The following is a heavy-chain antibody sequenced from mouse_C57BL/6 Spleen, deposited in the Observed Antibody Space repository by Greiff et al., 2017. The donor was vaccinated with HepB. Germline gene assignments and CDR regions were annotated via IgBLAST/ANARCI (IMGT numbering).Heavy chain of an antibody. J-gene: IGHJ2*01. CDR3: AREGPYFDY. V-gene: IGHV1-22*01. Sequence: VQLQQPGAELVRPGSSVKLSCKASGYTFTSYWMDWVKQSHGKSLEWIGYINPNNGGTSYNQKFKGKATLTVNKSSSTAYMELRSLTSEDSAVYYCAREGPYFDYWGQGTTLTVSS. CDR1: GYTFTSYW. D-gene: IGHD3-3*01. CDR2: INPNNGGT.